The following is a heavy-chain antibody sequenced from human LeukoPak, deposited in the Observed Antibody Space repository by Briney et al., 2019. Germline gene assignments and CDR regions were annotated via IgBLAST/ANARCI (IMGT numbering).Heavy chain of an antibody. CDR3: ARGSRWLQFGIWFDP. V-gene: IGHV4-59*01. J-gene: IGHJ5*02. D-gene: IGHD5-24*01. CDR1: GDSIRSYY. CDR2: IYYSGST. Sequence: SETLSLTCTVSGDSIRSYYWSWIRQPPGKGLEWIGYIYYSGSTNYNPSLKSRVTISVDTSKNQFSLKLSSVTAADTAVYYCARGSRWLQFGIWFDPWGQGTLVTVSS.